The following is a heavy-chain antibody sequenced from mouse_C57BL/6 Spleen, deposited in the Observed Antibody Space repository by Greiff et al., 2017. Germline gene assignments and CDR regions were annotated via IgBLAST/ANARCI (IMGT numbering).Heavy chain of an antibody. CDR2: INPNNGGT. CDR3: ARVGYYLYYFDY. J-gene: IGHJ2*01. CDR1: GYTFTDYN. V-gene: IGHV1-22*01. Sequence: VQLQQSGPELVKPGASVKMSCKASGYTFTDYNMHWVKQSHGKSLEWIGYINPNNGGTSYNQKFKGKATLTVTKSSSTAYMELRSLTSEDSAVDYCARVGYYLYYFDYWGQGTTLTVSS. D-gene: IGHD2-3*01.